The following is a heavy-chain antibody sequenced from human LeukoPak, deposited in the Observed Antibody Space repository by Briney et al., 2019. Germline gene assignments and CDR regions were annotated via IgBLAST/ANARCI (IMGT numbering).Heavy chain of an antibody. CDR2: INHSGST. Sequence: PSETLSLTCAVYGXSFSGYYWSWIRQPPGKGLEWIGEINHSGSTNYNPSLKSRVTISVDTSKNQFSLKLSSVTAADTAVYYCARGENYSSGWYVCWGQGTLVTVSS. J-gene: IGHJ5*01. CDR1: GXSFSGYY. D-gene: IGHD6-19*01. V-gene: IGHV4-34*01. CDR3: ARGENYSSGWYVC.